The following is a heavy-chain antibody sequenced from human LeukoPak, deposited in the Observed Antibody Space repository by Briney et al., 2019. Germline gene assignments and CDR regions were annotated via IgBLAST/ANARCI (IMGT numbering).Heavy chain of an antibody. CDR3: AKDSYHYYDSSPPGY. V-gene: IGHV3-48*01. Sequence: GGSLRLSCVVSGFIFRDYEMNWVRQAPGKGLEWSAYIGSSSATIHYPDSVNGRFTISRDNSKNTLYLQMNSLRAEDTAVYYCAKDSYHYYDSSPPGYWGQGTLVTVSS. J-gene: IGHJ4*02. CDR2: IGSSSATI. D-gene: IGHD3-22*01. CDR1: GFIFRDYE.